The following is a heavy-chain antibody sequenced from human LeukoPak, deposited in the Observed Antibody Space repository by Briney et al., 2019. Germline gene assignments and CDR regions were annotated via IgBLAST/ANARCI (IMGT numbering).Heavy chain of an antibody. CDR2: INHSGST. CDR1: GGSFSGYY. D-gene: IGHD6-19*01. CDR3: ARSMAVAGGFFEDY. V-gene: IGHV4-34*01. J-gene: IGHJ4*02. Sequence: SETLSLTCAVYGGSFSGYYWSWIRQPPGKGLEWIGEINHSGSTNYNPSLKSRVTISVDTSKNQFSLKLSSVTAADTAVYYCARSMAVAGGFFEDYWGQGTLVTVSS.